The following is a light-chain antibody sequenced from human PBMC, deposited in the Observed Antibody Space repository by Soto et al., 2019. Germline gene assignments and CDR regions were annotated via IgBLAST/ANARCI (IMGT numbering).Light chain of an antibody. J-gene: IGKJ4*01. CDR2: EAS. Sequence: DIQMTQSPSTLSASVGDRVTITCRASQSISSWLAWYQQKPGKAPKLLIHEASRLESGVPSRFRGSESGTEFTLTISGLHAEDSATYYCQQYTNFPLTYGGGTKVESK. V-gene: IGKV1-5*01. CDR3: QQYTNFPLT. CDR1: QSISSW.